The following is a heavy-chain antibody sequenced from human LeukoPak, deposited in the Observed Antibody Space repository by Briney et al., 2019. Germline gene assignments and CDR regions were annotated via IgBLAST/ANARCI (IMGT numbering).Heavy chain of an antibody. V-gene: IGHV3-7*03. CDR2: IHQDGSHE. CDR3: ARDLGSRDAY. J-gene: IGHJ4*02. CDR1: GLTLSNSW. D-gene: IGHD2-15*01. Sequence: GGSLRLSCAVSGLTLSNSWMSWVRQAPGKGLEWVACIHQDGSHEYYVDSVKGRFTITNDNAKTSLSLEMNNLRADDAAVYYFARDLGSRDAYWGQGILVPVS.